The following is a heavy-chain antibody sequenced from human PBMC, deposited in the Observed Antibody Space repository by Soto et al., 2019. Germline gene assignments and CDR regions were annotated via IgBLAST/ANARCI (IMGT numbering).Heavy chain of an antibody. CDR3: ASAILGYCSGGSCYSGNWFDP. D-gene: IGHD2-15*01. CDR2: IYYSGST. J-gene: IGHJ5*02. CDR1: GGSISSYY. V-gene: IGHV4-59*08. Sequence: SETLSLTCTVSGGSISSYYWSWIRQPPGKGLEWIGYIYYSGSTNYNPSLKSRVTISVDTSKNQFSLKLSSVTAADTAVYYCASAILGYCSGGSCYSGNWFDPWGQGTLVTVSS.